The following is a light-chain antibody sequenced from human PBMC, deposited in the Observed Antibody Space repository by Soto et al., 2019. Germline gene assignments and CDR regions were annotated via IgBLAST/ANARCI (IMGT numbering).Light chain of an antibody. V-gene: IGLV2-23*02. CDR2: EVS. CDR1: SSDVGSYNL. Sequence: QSALTQPASVSGSPGQSITISCTGTSSDVGSYNLVSWYQQHPGKAPKLMIYEVSKGPSGVSNRFSGSKSGNTASLTMSGLQDEDEADYYCCSYAGRSTLVFGGGTKVTVL. J-gene: IGLJ2*01. CDR3: CSYAGRSTLV.